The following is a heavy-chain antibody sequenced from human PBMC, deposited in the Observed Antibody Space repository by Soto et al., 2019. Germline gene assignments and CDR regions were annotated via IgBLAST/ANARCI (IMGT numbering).Heavy chain of an antibody. CDR3: ARGRFVEGLVSSYYYGMDV. CDR1: GGSFSGYY. CDR2: INHSGST. J-gene: IGHJ6*02. D-gene: IGHD3-3*01. V-gene: IGHV4-34*01. Sequence: PSETLSLTCAVYGGSFSGYYWSWIRQPPGKGLEWIGEINHSGSTNYNPSLKSRVTISVDTSKNQFSLKLSSATAADTAVYYCARGRFVEGLVSSYYYGMDVWGQGTTVPVSS.